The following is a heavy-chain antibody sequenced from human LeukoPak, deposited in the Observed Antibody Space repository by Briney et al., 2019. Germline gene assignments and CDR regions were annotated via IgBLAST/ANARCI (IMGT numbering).Heavy chain of an antibody. CDR2: IYYSGST. D-gene: IGHD3-10*02. CDR3: ARQYTTKMVGRGYFDL. V-gene: IGHV4-39*01. CDR1: GGSISSSSYY. Sequence: SETLSLTCTVSGGSISSSSYYWGWIRQPPGKGLEWIGSIYYSGSTYYNPSLKSRVTISVDTSKNQFSLKLSSVTAADTAVYYCARQYTTKMVGRGYFDLWGRGTLVTVSS. J-gene: IGHJ2*01.